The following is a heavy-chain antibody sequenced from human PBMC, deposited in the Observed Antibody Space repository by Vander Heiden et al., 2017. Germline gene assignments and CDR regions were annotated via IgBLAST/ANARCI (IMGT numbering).Heavy chain of an antibody. J-gene: IGHJ4*02. CDR1: GFTFSSYW. CDR2: IKQDGSEK. Sequence: EVQLVESGGGLVQPGGSLRLSCAASGFTFSSYWMSWVRQAPGKGLEWVANIKQDGSEKYYVDSVKGRFTISRDNAKNSLYLQMNSLRAEDTAVDYCAREDPGSRVATGEPFDYWGQGTLVTVSS. V-gene: IGHV3-7*01. D-gene: IGHD5-12*01. CDR3: AREDPGSRVATGEPFDY.